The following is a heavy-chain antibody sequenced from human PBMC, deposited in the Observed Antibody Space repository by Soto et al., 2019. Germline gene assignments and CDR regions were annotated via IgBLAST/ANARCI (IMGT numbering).Heavy chain of an antibody. CDR2: ISSSSSYI. V-gene: IGHV3-21*01. J-gene: IGHJ4*02. CDR3: ARHLYSSSWFLFGYDSSGYYWDYFDY. CDR1: GFTFSSYS. D-gene: IGHD3-22*01. Sequence: GGSLRLSCAASGFTFSSYSMNWVRQAPGKGLEWVSSISSSSSYIYYADSVKGRFTISRDNAKNSLYLQMNSLRAEDTAVYYCARHLYSSSWFLFGYDSSGYYWDYFDYWGQGTLVTVSS.